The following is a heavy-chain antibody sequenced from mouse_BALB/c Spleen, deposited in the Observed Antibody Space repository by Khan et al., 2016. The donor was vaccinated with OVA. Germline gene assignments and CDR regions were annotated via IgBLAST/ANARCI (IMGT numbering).Heavy chain of an antibody. J-gene: IGHJ2*01. Sequence: EVQLQESGPSLVKPSQTLSLTCSVPGDSITSGYWNWIRKFPGTKLKYMGYISYSGSTYSNPSLKSRISITRDTSKNQHYLQLNSMTTEDSATYYSAGTCYYGNYYFDYWGQGTTLTVSS. CDR1: GDSITSGY. D-gene: IGHD2-1*01. V-gene: IGHV3-8*02. CDR2: ISYSGST. CDR3: AGTCYYGNYYFDY.